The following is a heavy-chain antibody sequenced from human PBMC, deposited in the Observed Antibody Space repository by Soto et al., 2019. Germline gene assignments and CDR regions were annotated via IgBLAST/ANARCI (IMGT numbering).Heavy chain of an antibody. CDR2: INHSGST. V-gene: IGHV4-34*01. CDR3: ARVRRAFLEWLSPFDY. D-gene: IGHD3-3*01. Sequence: SETLSLTCAVYGGSFSGYYWSWIRQPPGKGLEWIGEINHSGSTNYNPSLKSRVTISVDTSKNQFSLKLSSVTAADTAVYYCARVRRAFLEWLSPFDYWGQGTLVTVSS. CDR1: GGSFSGYY. J-gene: IGHJ4*02.